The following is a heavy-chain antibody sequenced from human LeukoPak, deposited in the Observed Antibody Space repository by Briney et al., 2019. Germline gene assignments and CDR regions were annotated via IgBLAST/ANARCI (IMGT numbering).Heavy chain of an antibody. J-gene: IGHJ4*02. CDR3: ARDIFPSYSGYDRTLPDY. D-gene: IGHD5-12*01. V-gene: IGHV1-46*01. CDR2: INPSGGST. CDR1: GYTFTSYY. Sequence: VSVKVSCKASGYTFTSYYMHRVRQAPGQGLEWMGIINPSGGSTSYAQKFQGRVTMTRDTSTSTVYMELSSLRSEDTAVYYCARDIFPSYSGYDRTLPDYWGQGTLVTVSS.